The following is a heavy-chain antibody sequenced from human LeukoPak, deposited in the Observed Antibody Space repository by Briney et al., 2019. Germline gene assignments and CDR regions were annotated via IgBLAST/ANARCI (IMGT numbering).Heavy chain of an antibody. CDR3: ARDSGRDGYFDY. V-gene: IGHV3-74*03. D-gene: IGHD5-24*01. J-gene: IGHJ4*02. CDR2: INTDGSST. Sequence: GGSLRLSCAASGFTFSNYWMHWVRQAPGKGLVWVSRINTDGSSTTYADSVKGRFTISRDNAKNSLYLQMNSLRAEDTAVYYCARDSGRDGYFDYWGQGTLVTVSS. CDR1: GFTFSNYW.